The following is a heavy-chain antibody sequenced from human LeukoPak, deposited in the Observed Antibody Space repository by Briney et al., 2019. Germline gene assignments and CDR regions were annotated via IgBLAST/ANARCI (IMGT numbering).Heavy chain of an antibody. CDR2: IIPIFGTA. Sequence: GDSVKVSCKASGGTFSSYAISWVRQAPGQGLEWMGGIIPIFGTANYAQKFQGRVTITTDESTSTAYMELSSLRSEDTAVYYCASSSWASMIKPGGWFDPWGQGTLVTVSS. V-gene: IGHV1-69*05. CDR1: GGTFSSYA. D-gene: IGHD3-16*01. CDR3: ASSSWASMIKPGGWFDP. J-gene: IGHJ5*02.